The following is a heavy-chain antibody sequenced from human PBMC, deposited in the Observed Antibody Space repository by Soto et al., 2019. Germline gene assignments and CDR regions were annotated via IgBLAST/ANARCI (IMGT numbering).Heavy chain of an antibody. CDR2: INRDGIGT. CDR3: GPLGNFGVVMGH. D-gene: IGHD3-3*01. J-gene: IGHJ4*02. V-gene: IGHV3-74*03. CDR1: GFTFTTYW. Sequence: GSLRLSCAASGFTFTTYWMHWVRQAPGKGLVWVSRINRDGIGTTYAESVKGRFTISRDNTKNTLYLQMNSLRVEDTAVYYCGPLGNFGVVMGHWGQGTLVTVSS.